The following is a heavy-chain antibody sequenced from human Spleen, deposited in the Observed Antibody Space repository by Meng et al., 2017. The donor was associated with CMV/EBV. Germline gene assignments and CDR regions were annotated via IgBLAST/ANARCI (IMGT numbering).Heavy chain of an antibody. V-gene: IGHV4-34*01. CDR3: ARSMRYCSSTSCLNWFDP. CDR2: INHSGST. D-gene: IGHD2-2*01. J-gene: IGHJ5*02. Sequence: SFSGYYWSWIRQPPGKGLEWIGEINHSGSTNYNPSLKSRVTISVDTSKNQFSLKLSSVTAADTAVYYCARSMRYCSSTSCLNWFDPWGQGTLVTVSS. CDR1: SFSGYY.